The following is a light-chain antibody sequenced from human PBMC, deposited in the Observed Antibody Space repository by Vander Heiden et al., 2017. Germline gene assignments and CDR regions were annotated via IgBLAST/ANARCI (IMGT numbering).Light chain of an antibody. V-gene: IGKV3-11*01. J-gene: IGKJ1*01. Sequence: IASTHSPPTLSLSPGGSATLPCRASQSVSNYLAWYQQKPGQAPRLLIYDASNGATGIPARFSGSGSGTDFTLTISSLEPEDFAVYYCQQRSNWLWTFGQGTKVEIK. CDR2: DAS. CDR3: QQRSNWLWT. CDR1: QSVSNY.